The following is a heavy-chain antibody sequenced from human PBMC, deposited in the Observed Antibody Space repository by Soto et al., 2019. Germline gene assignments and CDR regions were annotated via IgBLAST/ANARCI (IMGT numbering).Heavy chain of an antibody. V-gene: IGHV4-59*08. CDR1: GGSISSYY. CDR2: IYYSGST. Sequence: QVQLQESGPGLVKPSETLSLTCTVSGGSISSYYWSCIRQPPGKGLEWIGYIYYSGSTNYNPSIKSRVTISVVTSKKQFSLKLSSVTAADTAVYYCARHGDYDSQLDYWGQGTLVTVSS. CDR3: ARHGDYDSQLDY. J-gene: IGHJ4*02. D-gene: IGHD3-22*01.